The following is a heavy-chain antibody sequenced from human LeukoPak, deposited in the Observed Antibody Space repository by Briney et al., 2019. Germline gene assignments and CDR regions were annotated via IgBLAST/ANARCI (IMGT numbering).Heavy chain of an antibody. J-gene: IGHJ3*02. Sequence: SVKVSCKASGGTFSSYAISWVRQAPGQGLEWMGGIIPIFGTANYAQKFQGRVTMTEDTSTDTAYMELSSLRSEDTAVYYCATTGDSSGYYYGAFDIWGQGTMVTVSS. V-gene: IGHV1-69*06. CDR1: GGTFSSYA. CDR2: IIPIFGTA. CDR3: ATTGDSSGYYYGAFDI. D-gene: IGHD3-22*01.